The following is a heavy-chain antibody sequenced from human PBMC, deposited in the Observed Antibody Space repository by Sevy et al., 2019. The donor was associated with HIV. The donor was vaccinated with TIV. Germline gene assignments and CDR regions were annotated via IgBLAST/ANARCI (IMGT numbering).Heavy chain of an antibody. J-gene: IGHJ4*02. CDR3: ASSGMKARGFSYSCGWFRY. V-gene: IGHV3-30-3*01. Sequence: GGSLRLSCAASGFTFSSYAMHWVRQAPGKGLEWVAVISYDGSNKYYADSVKGRFTISRDNSKNTLYLQMNSLRAEDTAVYYCASSGMKARGFSYSCGWFRYWGQGTLVTVSS. CDR2: ISYDGSNK. CDR1: GFTFSSYA. D-gene: IGHD6-19*01.